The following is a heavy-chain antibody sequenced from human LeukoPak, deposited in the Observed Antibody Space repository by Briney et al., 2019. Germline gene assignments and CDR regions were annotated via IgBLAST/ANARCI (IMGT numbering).Heavy chain of an antibody. CDR2: IYYSGSI. V-gene: IGHV4-39*01. CDR3: ARTMVRGGSDAFDI. D-gene: IGHD3-10*01. CDR1: GGSISSSSYY. J-gene: IGHJ3*02. Sequence: PSETLSLTCTVSGGSISSSSYYWGWIRQPPGKGLEWIGSIYYSGSIYYNPSLKSRVTISVDTSKNQFSLKLSSVTAADTAVYYCARTMVRGGSDAFDIWGQGTMVTVSS.